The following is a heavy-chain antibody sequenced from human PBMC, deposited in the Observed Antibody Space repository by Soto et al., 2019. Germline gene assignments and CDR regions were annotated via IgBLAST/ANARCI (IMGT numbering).Heavy chain of an antibody. CDR2: INPNSGGT. V-gene: IGHV1-2*02. D-gene: IGHD2-2*01. J-gene: IGHJ6*02. CDR3: AREDIVVVPAAIAPYGMDV. CDR1: GYTFTSYG. Sequence: GASVKVSCKASGYTFTSYGISWVRQAPGQGLEWMGWINPNSGGTNYAQKFQGRVTMTRDTSISTAYMELSRLRSDDTAVYYCAREDIVVVPAAIAPYGMDVWGQGTTVTVSS.